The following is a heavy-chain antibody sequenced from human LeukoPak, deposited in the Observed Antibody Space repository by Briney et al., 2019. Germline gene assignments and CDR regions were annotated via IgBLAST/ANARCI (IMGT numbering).Heavy chain of an antibody. D-gene: IGHD5-18*01. J-gene: IGHJ5*02. Sequence: GASVKVSCKTSGYTFSSKGITWVRQAPGQGLEWMGWISVYNGNTKYAQKLQGRVTMTTDTSTTTAYMELRSLRSDDTAVYYCARDPDMSSYGLVSWFDPWGQGTLVTVSS. V-gene: IGHV1-18*01. CDR3: ARDPDMSSYGLVSWFDP. CDR2: ISVYNGNT. CDR1: GYTFSSKG.